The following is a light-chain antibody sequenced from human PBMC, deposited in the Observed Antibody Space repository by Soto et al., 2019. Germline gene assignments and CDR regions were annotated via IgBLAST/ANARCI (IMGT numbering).Light chain of an antibody. Sequence: DIQMTQSPTSLSASVGDRVTVTCRASQSISGYLNWYQQKPGTAPKLLIYAASTLQRGAPSRFSGSGSGTSFTLTISSLQPEDFATYYCQQSYNTPCTFGQGTKL. CDR2: AAS. CDR1: QSISGY. J-gene: IGKJ2*02. V-gene: IGKV1-39*01. CDR3: QQSYNTPCT.